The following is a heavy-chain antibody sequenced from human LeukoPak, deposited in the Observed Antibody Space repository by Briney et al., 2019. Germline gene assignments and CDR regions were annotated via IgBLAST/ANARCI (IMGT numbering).Heavy chain of an antibody. V-gene: IGHV4-59*01. J-gene: IGHJ4*02. CDR2: IYSSGST. CDR1: GASINSYC. CDR3: ASSGWYLSSFN. Sequence: SETLSLTCTVSGASINSYCWSWIRQPPGKGLEWIGYIYSSGSTNYNPSLKSRVTISVDTSKNQFSLKLTSMTAADTAVYHCASSGWYLSSFNWGQGTLVTVSS. D-gene: IGHD6-19*01.